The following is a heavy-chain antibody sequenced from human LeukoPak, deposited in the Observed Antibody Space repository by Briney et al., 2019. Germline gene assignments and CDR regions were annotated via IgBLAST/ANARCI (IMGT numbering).Heavy chain of an antibody. CDR3: ARGPPTYTIVGVVIRQDY. D-gene: IGHD3-3*01. V-gene: IGHV4-59*01. CDR2: IYYSGWT. J-gene: IGHJ4*02. Sequence: PSETLSLTCTVSGGSISSYYGSWIRQPPGRGLEWIGYIYYSGWTNYNPSLKSRVTLSLETSKNQFSLKLSSVTAADTAVYYCARGPPTYTIVGVVIRQDYWGQGTLVTVSS. CDR1: GGSISSYY.